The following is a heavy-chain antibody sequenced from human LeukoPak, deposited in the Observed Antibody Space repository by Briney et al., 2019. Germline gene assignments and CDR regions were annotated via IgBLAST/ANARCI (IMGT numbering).Heavy chain of an antibody. CDR3: ASVVVAAKKSAFDI. V-gene: IGHV3-21*01. Sequence: GGSLRLSCAASGFTFSSYSTNWVRQAPGKGLEWVSSISSSSSYIYYADSVKGRFTISRDNAKNSLYLQMNSLRAEDTAVYYCASVVVAAKKSAFDIWGQGTMVTVSS. CDR1: GFTFSSYS. J-gene: IGHJ3*02. CDR2: ISSSSSYI. D-gene: IGHD2-15*01.